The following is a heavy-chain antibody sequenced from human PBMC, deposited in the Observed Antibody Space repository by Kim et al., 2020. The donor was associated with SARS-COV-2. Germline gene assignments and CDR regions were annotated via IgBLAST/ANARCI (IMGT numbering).Heavy chain of an antibody. CDR2: MNPNSGNT. D-gene: IGHD3-10*01. Sequence: ASVKVSCKASGYTFTSYDINWVRQATGQGLEWMGWMNPNSGNTGYAQKFRGRVTMTRNTSITTAYMDLSSLRSEDTAVYYCASARTWRDGVYPYYFEYWDQGTLVTVSS. CDR1: GYTFTSYD. CDR3: ASARTWRDGVYPYYFEY. J-gene: IGHJ4*02. V-gene: IGHV1-8*01.